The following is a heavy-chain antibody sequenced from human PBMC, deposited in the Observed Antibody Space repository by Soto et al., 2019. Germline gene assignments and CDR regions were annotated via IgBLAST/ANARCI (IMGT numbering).Heavy chain of an antibody. J-gene: IGHJ4*02. CDR2: RYYSGST. Sequence: PSETLSLTWSVSGGSVSSGSYYWSWIRQPPGKGLEWIGYRYYSGSTNYNPSLKSRVTISIDTSKNQFSLNLSSVTAADTAVYYCARDPGYRRNWYFDYWGQG. D-gene: IGHD6-13*01. CDR1: GGSVSSGSYY. V-gene: IGHV4-61*01. CDR3: ARDPGYRRNWYFDY.